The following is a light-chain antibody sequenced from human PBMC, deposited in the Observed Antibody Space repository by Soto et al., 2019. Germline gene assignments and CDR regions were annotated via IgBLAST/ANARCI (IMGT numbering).Light chain of an antibody. CDR3: LQHSSYSLT. Sequence: DIQLTQSPSALSASVGDRVTITCRASLSVSAWLAWYQVKPGKAPNLLIYKASILQSGVPSRFSGSASGAEFTLTISSLQPDDFGTYYCLQHSSYSLTFGGGTKVDI. CDR2: KAS. J-gene: IGKJ4*01. CDR1: LSVSAW. V-gene: IGKV1-5*03.